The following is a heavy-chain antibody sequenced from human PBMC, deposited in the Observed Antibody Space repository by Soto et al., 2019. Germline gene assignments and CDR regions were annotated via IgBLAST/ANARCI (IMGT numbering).Heavy chain of an antibody. D-gene: IGHD3-22*01. J-gene: IGHJ4*02. CDR3: ARGFYDSRGYSSPFDY. V-gene: IGHV3-30*03. CDR2: ISYDGSNK. Sequence: PGGSLRLSCAASGFTFSSYGMHWVRQAPGKGLEWVAVISYDGSNKYYADSVKGRFTISRDNSKNTLYLQMNSLRAEDTAVYYCARGFYDSRGYSSPFDYWGQGIVVTVSS. CDR1: GFTFSSYG.